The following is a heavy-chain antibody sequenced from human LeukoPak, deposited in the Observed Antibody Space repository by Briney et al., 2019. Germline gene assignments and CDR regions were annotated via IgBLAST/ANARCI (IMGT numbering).Heavy chain of an antibody. V-gene: IGHV1-46*01. CDR1: GYTFTSYY. D-gene: IGHD3-16*01. CDR3: ARAFWGSGIDY. J-gene: IGHJ4*02. Sequence: ASVKVSCKASGYTFTSYYMHWVRQAPGQGLEWMGIINPSGGSTSYAQKFQGRVTMTRHMSTSTVYMELSSLRSEDTAVYYCARAFWGSGIDYWGQGTLVTVSS. CDR2: INPSGGST.